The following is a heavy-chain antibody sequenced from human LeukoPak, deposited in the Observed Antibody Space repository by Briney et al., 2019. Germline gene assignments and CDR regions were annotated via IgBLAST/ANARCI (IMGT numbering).Heavy chain of an antibody. D-gene: IGHD3-10*01. CDR2: IIPIFGTA. Sequence: SVKVFCKASGGTFSSYAIMWVRQAPGQGLEWRRGIIPIFGTANYAQKFQGRVTITTDESTSTAYMELSSLRSEDTAVYYCARSPFYGSGSYYDYWGQGTLVTVSS. J-gene: IGHJ4*02. V-gene: IGHV1-69*05. CDR1: GGTFSSYA. CDR3: ARSPFYGSGSYYDY.